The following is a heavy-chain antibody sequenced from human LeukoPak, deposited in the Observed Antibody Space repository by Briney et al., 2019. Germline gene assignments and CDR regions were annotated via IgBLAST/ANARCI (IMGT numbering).Heavy chain of an antibody. CDR3: ARRDARHFDY. D-gene: IGHD5-24*01. V-gene: IGHV1-3*01. CDR1: GYTFIKNA. Sequence: ASVKVSCKASGYTFIKNAIHWVRQAPGQRLEWMGWINVGNGNTKYSQKFQDRVTITRDILANTAYMELSSLTSEDTAVYYCARRDARHFDYWGQGTLVTVSS. CDR2: INVGNGNT. J-gene: IGHJ4*02.